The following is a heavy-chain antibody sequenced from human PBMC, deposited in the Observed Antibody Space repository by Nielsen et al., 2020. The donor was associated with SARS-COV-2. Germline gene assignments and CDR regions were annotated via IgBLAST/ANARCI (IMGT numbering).Heavy chain of an antibody. J-gene: IGHJ6*02. D-gene: IGHD3-9*01. V-gene: IGHV4-4*02. CDR1: GGSISSSNW. CDR3: ARYLGYYGMDV. CDR2: IYHSGST. Sequence: SETLSLTYTVSGGSISSSNWWSWVRPPPGKGLEWIGEIYHSGSTNYNPSLKSRVTISVDKSKNQFSLKLSSVTAADTAVYYWARYLGYYGMDVWGQGTTVTVSS.